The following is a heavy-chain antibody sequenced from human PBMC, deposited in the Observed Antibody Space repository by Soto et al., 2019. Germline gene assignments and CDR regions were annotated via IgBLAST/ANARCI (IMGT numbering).Heavy chain of an antibody. D-gene: IGHD3-22*01. J-gene: IGHJ4*02. V-gene: IGHV3-23*01. CDR2: ISVSGNNA. CDR1: GFAFITFA. CDR3: ARDQLRPGILYSLGVLLPEYGL. Sequence: PGWSLRLACAASGFAFITFAMTWVRQAQGQGLEWVAAISVSGNNAYYADSVKGRFTISRDNSQNSVVLQMSSLRADDTAVYYCARDQLRPGILYSLGVLLPEYGLWGQGTLVTVSS.